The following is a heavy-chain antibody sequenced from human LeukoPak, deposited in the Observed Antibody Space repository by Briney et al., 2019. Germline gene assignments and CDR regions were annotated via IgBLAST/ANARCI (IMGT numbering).Heavy chain of an antibody. Sequence: SSETLSLTCTVSGGSISSGSYYWSWIRQPAGKGLEWIGRIYTSGSTNYNPSLKSRVTISVDTSKNQFSLKLSSVTAADTAVYYCARDLDYDSSGYYYWGQGTLVTVSA. CDR2: IYTSGST. V-gene: IGHV4-61*02. CDR1: GGSISSGSYY. CDR3: ARDLDYDSSGYYY. J-gene: IGHJ4*02. D-gene: IGHD3-22*01.